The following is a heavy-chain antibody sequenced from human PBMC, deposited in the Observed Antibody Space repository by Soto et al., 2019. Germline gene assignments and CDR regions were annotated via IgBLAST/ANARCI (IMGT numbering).Heavy chain of an antibody. V-gene: IGHV1-2*04. CDR3: ARAPRLRINFYKTRGYYLFYGMDV. Sequence: GASVKVSCKATGYTFSDYYIHWVRQAPGQGLEWLGWIDPNSGGTKYAQKFQGWVTMTRDTSISTAYMELNSLRSDATAVYYCARAPRLRINFYKTRGYYLFYGMDVWGQGTTVTVSS. J-gene: IGHJ6*02. D-gene: IGHD3-22*01. CDR2: IDPNSGGT. CDR1: GYTFSDYY.